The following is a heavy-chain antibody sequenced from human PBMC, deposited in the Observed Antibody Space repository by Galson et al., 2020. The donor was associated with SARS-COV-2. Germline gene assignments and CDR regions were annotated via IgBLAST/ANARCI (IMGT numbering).Heavy chain of an antibody. CDR2: ISASGGST. D-gene: IGHD2-15*01. Sequence: TGGSLRLSCVASGFTFSIYAMTWVRQAPGKGLEWVSAISASGGSTYYSESLMDRFTISRENSKNTLYLQMNSLRAEDTAVYYFANHRSGPGAMDVWGQGTRVTVSS. V-gene: IGHV3-23*01. J-gene: IGHJ6*02. CDR1: GFTFSIYA. CDR3: ANHRSGPGAMDV.